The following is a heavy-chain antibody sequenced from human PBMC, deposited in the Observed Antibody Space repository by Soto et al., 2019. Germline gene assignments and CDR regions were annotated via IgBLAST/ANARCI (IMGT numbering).Heavy chain of an antibody. V-gene: IGHV4-4*02. CDR1: GGSFTGNNW. CDR3: ASRDPGTSVDY. D-gene: IGHD1-7*01. CDR2: IYRTGST. J-gene: IGHJ4*02. Sequence: SETLSLTCAVSGGSFTGNNWWTCVRQPPGQGLEWIGEIYRTGSTNYNPSLKSRVTISLDKSENQFSLKVTSLTAADTAVYYCASRDPGTSVDYWGQGTLVTFSA.